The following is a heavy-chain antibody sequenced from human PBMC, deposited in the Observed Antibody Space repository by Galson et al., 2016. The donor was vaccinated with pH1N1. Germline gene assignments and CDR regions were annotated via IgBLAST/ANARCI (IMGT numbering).Heavy chain of an antibody. V-gene: IGHV3-48*01. D-gene: IGHD1-26*01. CDR1: GFTFSSYS. Sequence: PRLSCAASGFTFSSYSMYWVRQAPGKGLEWVSYISTGTSKYYEDSVKGRFTISRDNAKNSLYLQMNSLRAEDTAVYYCARDRDSGSPWKLGVVLYWGQGILVSVSS. CDR2: ISTGTSK. CDR3: ARDRDSGSPWKLGVVLY. J-gene: IGHJ4*02.